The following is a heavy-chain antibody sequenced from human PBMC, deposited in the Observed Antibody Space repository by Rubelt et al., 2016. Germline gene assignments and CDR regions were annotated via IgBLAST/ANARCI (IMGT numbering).Heavy chain of an antibody. V-gene: IGHV4-38-2*02. CDR2: FYHNGGT. CDR1: GYSISSGYY. CDR3: VRPDYGGNSVI. Sequence: QVQLQESGPGLVKPSETLSLTCTVSGYSISSGYYWGWIRQPPGKGLEWIGNFYHNGGTYHNPSLRSLVTISVDTSKNQFSLKLRSVTAADTAVYYCVRPDYGGNSVIWGQGTMVTVSS. J-gene: IGHJ3*02. D-gene: IGHD4-23*01.